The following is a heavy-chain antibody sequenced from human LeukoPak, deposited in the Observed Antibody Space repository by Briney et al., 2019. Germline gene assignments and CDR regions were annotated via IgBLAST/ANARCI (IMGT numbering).Heavy chain of an antibody. CDR1: GFTFSSYG. CDR3: ARAGGYSYVLSDY. J-gene: IGHJ4*02. Sequence: GGSLRLSCAASGFTFSSYGMHWVRQAPGKGLEWVAVIWYDGSNKYYADSVKGRVTISGDNSKNTLSLQMNSLRAEDTAAYYCARAGGYSYVLSDYWGQGTLVTVSS. V-gene: IGHV3-33*01. CDR2: IWYDGSNK. D-gene: IGHD5-18*01.